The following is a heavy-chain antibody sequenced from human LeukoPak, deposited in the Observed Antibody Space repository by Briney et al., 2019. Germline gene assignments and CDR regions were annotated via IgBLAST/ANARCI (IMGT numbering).Heavy chain of an antibody. CDR2: ITPDGSST. CDR1: GFSFSTYW. V-gene: IGHV3-74*01. Sequence: GGSLRLSCAASGFSFSTYWMHWVRPVPGKGPEWVSHITPDGSSTNYADSVKGRFTISRDNAKNTLYLQMNSLRAEDTAVYYCSSQISRGGNWGQGTLVTVSS. J-gene: IGHJ4*02. CDR3: SSQISRGGN. D-gene: IGHD3-16*01.